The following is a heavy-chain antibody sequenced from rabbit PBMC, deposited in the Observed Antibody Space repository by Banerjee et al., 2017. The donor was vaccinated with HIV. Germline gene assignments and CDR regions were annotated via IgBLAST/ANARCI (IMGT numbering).Heavy chain of an antibody. J-gene: IGHJ6*01. CDR2: IYGDKGRP. V-gene: IGHV1S7*01. D-gene: IGHD8-1*01. Sequence: QLKETGGGLVQPGGSLTLSCKASGFDLTTYYMNWVRQAPGKGLEWIGSIYGDKGRPYYASWVSGRFTISSDNAQNTVDLQMNSLTAVDRATYFCVRDAYAGSSYGYDMDLWGPGTLVTVS. CDR3: VRDAYAGSSYGYDMDL. CDR1: GFDLTTYY.